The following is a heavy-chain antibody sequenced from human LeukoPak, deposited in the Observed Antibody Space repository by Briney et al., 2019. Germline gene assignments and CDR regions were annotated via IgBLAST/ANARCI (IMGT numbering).Heavy chain of an antibody. J-gene: IGHJ5*02. CDR2: INHSGST. D-gene: IGHD6-13*01. CDR1: GGSFSGYY. CDR3: AAAAAGLNWFDP. Sequence: SETLSLTCAVYGGSFSGYYWSWIRQPSGKGLEWIGEINHSGSTNYNPSLKSRVTISVDTSKNQFSLKPSSVTAADTAVYYCAAAAAGLNWFDPWGQGTLVTVSS. V-gene: IGHV4-34*01.